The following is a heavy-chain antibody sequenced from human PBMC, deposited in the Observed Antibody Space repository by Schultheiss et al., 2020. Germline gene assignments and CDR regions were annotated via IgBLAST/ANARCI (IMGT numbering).Heavy chain of an antibody. CDR3: ARDQNWKYAY. J-gene: IGHJ4*02. D-gene: IGHD1-7*01. CDR2: INHSGST. V-gene: IGHV4-34*01. Sequence: SETLSLTCAVYGGSFSGYYWSWIRQPPGKGLEWIGEINHSGSTNYNPSLKSRVTISVDTSKNQFSLKLSSVTAADTAVYYCARDQNWKYAYWGQGTLVTVSS. CDR1: GGSFSGYY.